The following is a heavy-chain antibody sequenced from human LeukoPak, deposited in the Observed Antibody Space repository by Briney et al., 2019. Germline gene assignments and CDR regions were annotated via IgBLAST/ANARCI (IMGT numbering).Heavy chain of an antibody. CDR3: VRSATIAVFRYGMDV. V-gene: IGHV4-59*11. Sequence: PSETLSLTCSVSGGSITSLYWSWVRQPPGKGLEYVGYVHHTGVTNYNPSLRGRVTVSMDASKNQFYLKLNSVTAADTAVYYSVRSATIAVFRYGMDVWGQGTTVTVSS. CDR2: VHHTGVT. CDR1: GGSITSLY. J-gene: IGHJ6*02. D-gene: IGHD6-19*01.